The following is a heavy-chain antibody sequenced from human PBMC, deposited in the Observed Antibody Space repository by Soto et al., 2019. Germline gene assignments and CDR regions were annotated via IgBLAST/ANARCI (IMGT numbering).Heavy chain of an antibody. J-gene: IGHJ6*02. CDR1: GFTFSSYA. V-gene: IGHV3-30-3*01. Sequence: PGGSLRLSCAASGFTFSSYAMHWVRQAPGKGLEWVAVISYDGSNKYYADFVKGRFTISRDNSKNTLYLQMNSLRAEDTAVYYCARDADDDSSGIDGMDVWGQGTTVTVSS. CDR3: ARDADDDSSGIDGMDV. CDR2: ISYDGSNK. D-gene: IGHD3-22*01.